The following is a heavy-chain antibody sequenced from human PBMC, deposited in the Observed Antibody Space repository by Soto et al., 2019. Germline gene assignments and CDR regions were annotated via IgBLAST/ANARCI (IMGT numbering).Heavy chain of an antibody. CDR3: ARQTEIAVAGYAFDI. J-gene: IGHJ3*02. CDR1: GYTFTSYG. Sequence: ASVKVSCKASGYTFTSYGISWVRQAPGQGLEWVGWISAYNGNTNYAQKLQGRVTMTTDTSTSTAYMELRSLRSDDTAVYYCARQTEIAVAGYAFDIWGQGTMVTVSS. D-gene: IGHD6-19*01. V-gene: IGHV1-18*01. CDR2: ISAYNGNT.